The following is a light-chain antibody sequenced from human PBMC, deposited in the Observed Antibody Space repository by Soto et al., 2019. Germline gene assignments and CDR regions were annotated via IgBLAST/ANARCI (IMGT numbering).Light chain of an antibody. V-gene: IGKV3-20*01. CDR1: HIFSSSY. J-gene: IGKJ1*01. Sequence: EIVLTQSPGTLSLSPGERATLSCRASHIFSSSYLAWYRQKPGQAPRLLIYGAYSRATGIPDGFSGGASGTDFTLAISRLEHDDFAVYYCEPYGSSLWTFGQGAKVDIK. CDR2: GAY. CDR3: EPYGSSLWT.